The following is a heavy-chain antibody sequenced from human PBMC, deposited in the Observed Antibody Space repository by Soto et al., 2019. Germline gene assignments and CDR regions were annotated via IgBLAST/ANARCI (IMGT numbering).Heavy chain of an antibody. CDR1: GGSFSGYY. CDR2: INHSGST. V-gene: IGHV4-34*01. Sequence: SETLSLTCAVYGGSFSGYYWSWIRQPPGKGLEWIGEINHSGSTNYNRSLKSRVTISVDTSKNQFSLKLSSVTAADTAVYYCAMGGSTIVPAAPNWFDPWGQGTLVTVSS. J-gene: IGHJ5*02. D-gene: IGHD2-2*01. CDR3: AMGGSTIVPAAPNWFDP.